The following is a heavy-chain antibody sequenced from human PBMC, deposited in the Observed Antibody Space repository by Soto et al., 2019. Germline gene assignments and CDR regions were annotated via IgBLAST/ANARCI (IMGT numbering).Heavy chain of an antibody. Sequence: QVQLQESGPGLVKPSQTLSLTCTVSGGSISTDDYYWSWIRQFPGKGLEWIGYIYYTGTTYYNPSLNSRVMISLDTSRIQFSLKLGSVTAADTAVYYCARVSVRVTPAYYYYGFDAWGQGTTVTVSS. D-gene: IGHD2-21*02. CDR3: ARVSVRVTPAYYYYGFDA. V-gene: IGHV4-31*03. CDR1: GGSISTDDYY. CDR2: IYYTGTT. J-gene: IGHJ6*02.